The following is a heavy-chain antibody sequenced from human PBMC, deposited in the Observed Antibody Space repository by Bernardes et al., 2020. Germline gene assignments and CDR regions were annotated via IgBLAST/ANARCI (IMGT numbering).Heavy chain of an antibody. V-gene: IGHV3-48*02. CDR1: GFSFSSYN. CDR2: ISSSSSSI. Sequence: SLIRSCAASGFSFSSYNMNWVRQAPGQGLEWVSYISSSSSSIYYADSVKGRFTISRDNAKNSLYLQMNSLRDEDTAVYYCARGVVTGYYYMDVWGKGTTVTVSS. J-gene: IGHJ6*03. CDR3: ARGVVTGYYYMDV. D-gene: IGHD2-21*02.